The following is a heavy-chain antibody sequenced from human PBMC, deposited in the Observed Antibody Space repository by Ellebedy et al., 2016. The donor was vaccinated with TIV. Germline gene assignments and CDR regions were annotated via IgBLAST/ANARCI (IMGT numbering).Heavy chain of an antibody. Sequence: GESLKISCAGSGFTFSDYIIHWVRQAPGKGLEWVSSIGSSTSNYAASARGRFTISRDNTENSVYLQVNSLRVEDTAMYFCARAYEFCRTGSCYNYAFDVWGQGTMVTVSS. D-gene: IGHD2-15*01. CDR2: IGSSTS. CDR3: ARAYEFCRTGSCYNYAFDV. CDR1: GFTFSDYI. V-gene: IGHV3-69-1*01. J-gene: IGHJ3*01.